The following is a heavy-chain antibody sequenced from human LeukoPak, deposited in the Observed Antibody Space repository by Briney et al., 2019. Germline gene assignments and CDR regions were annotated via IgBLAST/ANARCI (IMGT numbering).Heavy chain of an antibody. D-gene: IGHD6-19*01. J-gene: IGHJ6*03. Sequence: SETLSLTCAVYGGSFSGYYWSWIRQPPGKGLEWIGEINHSGSTNYNPSLKSRVTISVNTSKNQFSLKLSSVTAADTAVYYCARRYSSGWYRGYYYMDVWGKGTTVTISS. CDR2: INHSGST. CDR3: ARRYSSGWYRGYYYMDV. V-gene: IGHV4-34*01. CDR1: GGSFSGYY.